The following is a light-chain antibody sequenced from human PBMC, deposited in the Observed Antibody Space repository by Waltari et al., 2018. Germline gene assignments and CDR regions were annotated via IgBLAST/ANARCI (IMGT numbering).Light chain of an antibody. J-gene: IGKJ1*01. V-gene: IGKV3-20*01. CDR2: DAS. CDR3: QKYGTLPAT. Sequence: EIVLTQSPGTLSLSPGERATLSCRASQSVSRYLAWYQQKPGQAPRLLIYDASIRASGIPDRFSVSGSGTDFSLTISRLEPEDFAVYYCQKYGTLPATFGQGTKVQMK. CDR1: QSVSRY.